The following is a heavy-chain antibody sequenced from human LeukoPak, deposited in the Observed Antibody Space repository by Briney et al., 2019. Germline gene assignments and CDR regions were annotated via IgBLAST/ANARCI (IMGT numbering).Heavy chain of an antibody. Sequence: GGSLRLSCAASGFTFSSDAMSWVRQAPGKGLEWVSAISGSGGSTYYADSVKGRFTISRDNSTNTLYLQMNSLRAEDTAVYYCAKDSRGVPYYFDYWGQGTLVSVCS. D-gene: IGHD3-10*01. J-gene: IGHJ4*02. V-gene: IGHV3-23*01. CDR3: AKDSRGVPYYFDY. CDR2: ISGSGGST. CDR1: GFTFSSDA.